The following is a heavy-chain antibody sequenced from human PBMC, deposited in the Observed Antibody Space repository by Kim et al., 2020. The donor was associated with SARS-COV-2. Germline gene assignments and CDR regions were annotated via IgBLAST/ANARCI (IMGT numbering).Heavy chain of an antibody. D-gene: IGHD3-10*01. CDR3: ARDYYASGSLDAFDI. J-gene: IGHJ3*02. V-gene: IGHV3-11*06. Sequence: DSVKGRFTNSRDNAKNSLYLQMNSLRAEDTAVYFCARDYYASGSLDAFDIWGQGTMVTVSS.